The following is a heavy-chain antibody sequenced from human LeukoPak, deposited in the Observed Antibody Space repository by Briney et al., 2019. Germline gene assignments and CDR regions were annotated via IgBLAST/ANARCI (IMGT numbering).Heavy chain of an antibody. V-gene: IGHV3-15*01. J-gene: IGHJ4*02. Sequence: GGSLRLSCAASGFTFSSAWMTWVRQAPGKGLEYVARIKSKVDGETTDYIAPVKGRFIISRDDSKNTLYLQMNSLRTEDTAVYYCSRRFWTGYYDSWGQGTLVTVSS. CDR2: IKSKVDGETT. D-gene: IGHD3/OR15-3a*01. CDR1: GFTFSSAW. CDR3: SRRFWTGYYDS.